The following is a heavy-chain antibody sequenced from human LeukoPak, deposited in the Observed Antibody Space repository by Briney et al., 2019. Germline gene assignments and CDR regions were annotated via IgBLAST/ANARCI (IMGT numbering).Heavy chain of an antibody. CDR1: GYTFTSYY. D-gene: IGHD6-19*01. CDR2: INPSGGST. CDR3: ARMAGKREFDY. J-gene: IGHJ4*02. Sequence: ASVKVSCKASGYTFTSYYMHWVRQAPGQGLECMGIINPSGGSTSYAQKFQGRVTMTRDTSTSTVYMELSSLRSEDTAVYYCARMAGKREFDYWGQGTLVTVSS. V-gene: IGHV1-46*01.